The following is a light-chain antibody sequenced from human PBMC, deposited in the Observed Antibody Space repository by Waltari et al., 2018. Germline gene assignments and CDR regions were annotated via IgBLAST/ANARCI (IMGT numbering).Light chain of an antibody. V-gene: IGLV3-16*01. CDR1: QFPVKY. CDR3: LSSDISGDLII. CDR2: KDS. J-gene: IGLJ2*01. Sequence: SSELTQPPSVSVSLGQMASITCSGEQFPVKYVYWYQEKPGQSPVLLMVKDSERTSGIPERFSGSSSGTTATLTISEVQAEDEAEYHCLSSDISGDLIIFGGGTKLTV.